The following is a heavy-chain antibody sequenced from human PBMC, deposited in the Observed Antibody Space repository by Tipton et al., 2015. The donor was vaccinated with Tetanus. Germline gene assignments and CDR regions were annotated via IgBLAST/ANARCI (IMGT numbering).Heavy chain of an antibody. CDR1: GFTFRSYG. Sequence: SLRLSCAASGFTFRSYGMHWVRQAPGKGLEWVAVLWFDGGDEYYADSVKGRFTISRDNSKNTVYLQMNSLRAEDTAVYYCAGELDCSGGGCYSYGLDVWGQGTTVTVSS. CDR3: AGELDCSGGGCYSYGLDV. CDR2: LWFDGGDE. V-gene: IGHV3-33*01. D-gene: IGHD2-15*01. J-gene: IGHJ6*02.